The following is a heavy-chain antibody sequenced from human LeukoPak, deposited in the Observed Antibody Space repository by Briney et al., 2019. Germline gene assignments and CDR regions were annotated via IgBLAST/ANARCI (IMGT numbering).Heavy chain of an antibody. CDR1: GFTFSSYA. D-gene: IGHD3-3*01. V-gene: IGHV3-23*01. Sequence: AGSLRLSCAASGFTFSSYAMSWVRQAPGKGLEWVSGISISGGGTYYADSVKGRFTISRDNSNNTLYLRMNSLRVEDTAVYYCAKDGALLRFSAISYYFEYWGQGTLVTVLS. J-gene: IGHJ4*02. CDR3: AKDGALLRFSAISYYFEY. CDR2: ISISGGGT.